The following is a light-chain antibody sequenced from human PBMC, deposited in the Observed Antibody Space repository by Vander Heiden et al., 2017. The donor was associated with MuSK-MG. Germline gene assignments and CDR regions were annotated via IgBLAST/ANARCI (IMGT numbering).Light chain of an antibody. CDR1: STDVGSYKF. Sequence: QSALTQPPSASGSPGQSVTISCTRTSTDVGSYKFVSWYQQRPAKAPQLMIYEVNKRPSGVPDRFSGSKSGNTASLTVSGLQAEDEADYYCSSFVAANNLIFGGGTKLTVL. J-gene: IGLJ2*01. CDR2: EVN. CDR3: SSFVAANNLI. V-gene: IGLV2-8*01.